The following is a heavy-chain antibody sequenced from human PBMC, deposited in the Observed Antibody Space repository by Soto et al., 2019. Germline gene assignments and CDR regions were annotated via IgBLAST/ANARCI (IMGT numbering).Heavy chain of an antibody. J-gene: IGHJ5*02. CDR2: ISSSSSYI. V-gene: IGHV3-21*04. CDR3: ARVGIRGYSGHFDP. D-gene: IGHD5-12*01. CDR1: GFTFSSYS. Sequence: GGSLRLSCAASGFTFSSYSMNWVRQAPGKGLEWVSSISSSSSYIYYADSVKGRFTISRDNAKNSLYLQMNSLRAEDTAVYYCARVGIRGYSGHFDPWGQGTLVTVSS.